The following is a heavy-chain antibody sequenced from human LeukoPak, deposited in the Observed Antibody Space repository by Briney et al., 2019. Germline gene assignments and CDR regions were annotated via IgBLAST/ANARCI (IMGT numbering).Heavy chain of an antibody. Sequence: GGSLRLSCAASGFTFSSYAMSWVRQDPGKGLEWVSAISGSGGSTYYADSVKGRFTISRDNSKNTLYLQMNSLRAEDTAVYYCAKDNDFWCGYHFDYWGQGTLVTVSS. CDR1: GFTFSSYA. CDR3: AKDNDFWCGYHFDY. J-gene: IGHJ4*02. CDR2: ISGSGGST. D-gene: IGHD3-3*01. V-gene: IGHV3-23*01.